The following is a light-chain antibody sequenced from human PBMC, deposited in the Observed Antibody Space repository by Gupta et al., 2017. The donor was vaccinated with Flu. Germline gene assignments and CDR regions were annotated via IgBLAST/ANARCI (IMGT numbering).Light chain of an antibody. Sequence: QSVLTQPPSVSEAPRQRVTISCSGSRSNIGNNAVNWYQPFPGKAPKLLVYYDDLLPSGVSDRFSGSKSGTSASLAISGLQSEDEADYYCAAWDDSLDGPVFGGGTILTVL. CDR2: YDD. V-gene: IGLV1-36*01. CDR1: RSNIGNNA. J-gene: IGLJ2*01. CDR3: AAWDDSLDGPV.